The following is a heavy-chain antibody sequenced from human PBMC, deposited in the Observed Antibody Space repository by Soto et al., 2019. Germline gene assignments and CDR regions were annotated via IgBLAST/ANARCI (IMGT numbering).Heavy chain of an antibody. D-gene: IGHD1-26*01. CDR2: IRSKANNYAT. V-gene: IGHV3-73*01. J-gene: IGHJ4*02. CDR1: GFPFSGAA. Sequence: GGAPIASRAAPGFPFSGAAMHWVPHASGKGLEWVGRIRSKANNYATDYAASVKGRFTISRDESKNTAYLQMNSLKTEDTAVYYCTRPAGSGRPYWGQGTLVSVSS. CDR3: TRPAGSGRPY.